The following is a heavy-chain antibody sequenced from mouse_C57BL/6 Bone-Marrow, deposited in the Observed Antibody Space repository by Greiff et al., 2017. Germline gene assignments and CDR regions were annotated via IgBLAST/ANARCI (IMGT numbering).Heavy chain of an antibody. CDR1: GFSLTSYG. V-gene: IGHV2-4*01. J-gene: IGHJ4*01. Sequence: VQLQQSGPGLVQPSQSLSITCTVSGFSLTSYGVHWVRQTPGKGLEWLGVIWSGGSTDYNAAFISRLSISKDNSKSQVFFKMNSLQADDTAIYYCSKKEKYYYDDDYYAMDYWGQGTSVTVSS. CDR3: SKKEKYYYDDDYYAMDY. CDR2: IWSGGST. D-gene: IGHD2-4*01.